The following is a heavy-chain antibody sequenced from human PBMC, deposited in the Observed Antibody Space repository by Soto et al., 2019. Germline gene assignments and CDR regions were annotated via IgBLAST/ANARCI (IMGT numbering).Heavy chain of an antibody. CDR2: ISSSSSTI. D-gene: IGHD3-10*01. J-gene: IGHJ4*02. CDR1: GFTFSSYS. Sequence: EVQLVESGGGLVQPGGSLRLSCAASGFTFSSYSMNWVRQAPGKGLEWVSYISSSSSTIYYADSVKGRFTISRDNAKNSLYLQMNSLRDEYTAVYYCARERMVRGVDFDYWGQGTLVTVSS. V-gene: IGHV3-48*02. CDR3: ARERMVRGVDFDY.